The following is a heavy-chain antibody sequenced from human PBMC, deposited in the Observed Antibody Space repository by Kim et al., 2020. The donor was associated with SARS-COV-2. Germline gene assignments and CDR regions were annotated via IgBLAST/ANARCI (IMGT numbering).Heavy chain of an antibody. CDR3: ARSTHYYDSSGYPLPGVFDI. V-gene: IGHV3-30*04. CDR2: ISYDGSNK. J-gene: IGHJ3*02. D-gene: IGHD3-22*01. CDR1: GFTFSSYA. Sequence: GGSLRLSCAASGFTFSSYAMHWVRQAPGKGLEWVAVISYDGSNKYYADSVKGRFTISRDNSKNTLYLQMNSLRAEDTAVYYCARSTHYYDSSGYPLPGVFDIWGQGTMVTVSS.